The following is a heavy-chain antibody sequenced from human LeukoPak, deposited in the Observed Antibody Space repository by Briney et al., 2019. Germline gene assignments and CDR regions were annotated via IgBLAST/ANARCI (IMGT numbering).Heavy chain of an antibody. Sequence: SETLSLTCAVYGGSFSGYYWSWIRQPPGKGLEWIGEINHSGSTNYNPSLKSRVTISADTSKNHFSLKLSSVTAADTAVYYCANQQWLVNNWFDPWGQGTLVTVSS. CDR1: GGSFSGYY. CDR3: ANQQWLVNNWFDP. CDR2: INHSGST. V-gene: IGHV4-34*01. D-gene: IGHD6-19*01. J-gene: IGHJ5*02.